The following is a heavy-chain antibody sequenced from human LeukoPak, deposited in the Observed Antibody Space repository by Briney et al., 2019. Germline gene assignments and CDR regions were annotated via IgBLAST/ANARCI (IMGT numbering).Heavy chain of an antibody. J-gene: IGHJ6*03. CDR1: GFTVSGFW. D-gene: IGHD1-26*01. Sequence: PGGSLRLSCAASGFTVSGFWMSWVRQAPGKGLEWVGRIKSKTDGGTTDYAAPVKGRFTISRDDSKNTLYLQVNSLKTEDTAVYYCTTEGVGATRYYYYYYMDVWGKGTTVTISS. CDR3: TTEGVGATRYYYYYYMDV. V-gene: IGHV3-15*01. CDR2: IKSKTDGGTT.